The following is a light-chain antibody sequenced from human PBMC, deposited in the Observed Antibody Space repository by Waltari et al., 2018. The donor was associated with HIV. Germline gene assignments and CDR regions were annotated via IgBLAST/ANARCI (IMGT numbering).Light chain of an antibody. CDR3: AAWDDSLSGPV. V-gene: IGLV1-47*01. J-gene: IGLJ3*02. CDR2: RNN. Sequence: QSILTQPPSTSGTPGQRVTISCSGSGSNIGSNSVSWYHLLLGTAPKLLIYRNNRRPSGVPDRFSGSKSAPSSSLAIGGLRSEDEADYYCAAWDDSLSGPVFGGGTKLTVL. CDR1: GSNIGSNS.